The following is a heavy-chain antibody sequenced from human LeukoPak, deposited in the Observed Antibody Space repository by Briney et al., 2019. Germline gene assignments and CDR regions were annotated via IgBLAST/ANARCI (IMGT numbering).Heavy chain of an antibody. V-gene: IGHV1-2*02. CDR2: INPNSGGT. CDR1: GYTFTSYD. Sequence: ASVKVSCKASGYTFTSYDINWVRQAPGQGLEWMGWINPNSGGTNYAQKFQGRVTMTRDTSISTAYMELSRLRSDDTAVYYCTSPAGYGDYGKFDYWGQGTLVTVSS. J-gene: IGHJ4*02. CDR3: TSPAGYGDYGKFDY. D-gene: IGHD4-17*01.